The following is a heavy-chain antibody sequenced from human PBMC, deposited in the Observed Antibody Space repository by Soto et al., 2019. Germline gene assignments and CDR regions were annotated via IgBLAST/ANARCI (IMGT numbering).Heavy chain of an antibody. CDR1: GFTFSSDW. CDR2: IKQAGSEK. Sequence: EVQLVESGGGLVQPGGSLRLSCAASGFTFSSDWMSWFRQAPGKGLEWVSNIKQAGSEKYYVDSVKGRFTISRDNAKNSLYLTMNSLRAEDTAVYYCARVDHIAVGGSSDYWGQGTLVTVSS. V-gene: IGHV3-7*04. J-gene: IGHJ4*02. D-gene: IGHD6-19*01. CDR3: ARVDHIAVGGSSDY.